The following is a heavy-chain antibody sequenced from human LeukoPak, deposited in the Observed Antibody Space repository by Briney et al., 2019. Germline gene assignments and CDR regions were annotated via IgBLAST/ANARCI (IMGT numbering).Heavy chain of an antibody. D-gene: IGHD3-10*01. Sequence: SETLSLTCTVSGGSISSSSYYWGWIRQPPGKGLEWIGSIYYSGSTYYNPSLKSRVTISVDTSKNQFSLKLSSVTAADTAVYYCVRPPVGVRGFDPWGQGTLVTVSS. J-gene: IGHJ5*02. V-gene: IGHV4-39*01. CDR3: VRPPVGVRGFDP. CDR2: IYYSGST. CDR1: GGSISSSSYY.